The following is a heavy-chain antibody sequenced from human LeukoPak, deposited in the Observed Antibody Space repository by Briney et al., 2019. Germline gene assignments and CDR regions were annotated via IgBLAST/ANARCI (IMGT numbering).Heavy chain of an antibody. Sequence: ASETLSLTCTVSGGSISSYYWSWIRQPPGKGLEWIGCIYYSGSTNYNPSLKSRVTISVDTSKNQFSLKLSSVTAADTAVYYCARGVGRWLPGYYYYMDVWGKGTTVTISS. J-gene: IGHJ6*03. CDR2: IYYSGST. D-gene: IGHD5-24*01. CDR1: GGSISSYY. V-gene: IGHV4-59*01. CDR3: ARGVGRWLPGYYYYMDV.